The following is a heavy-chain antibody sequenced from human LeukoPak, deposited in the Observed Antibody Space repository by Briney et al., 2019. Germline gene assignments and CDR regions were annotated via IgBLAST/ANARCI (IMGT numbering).Heavy chain of an antibody. D-gene: IGHD2-2*01. CDR2: IHYTACP. Sequence: SQTLSLTCPVSEDSVRSGPYFCGWIRQPPGKGLELLSLIHYTACPYYKSSLRSRVTMSVDTSKNQFSPMLRSVTAADTATYYCARLDGGQLGHCSSTSCNGAFDIWGQGAMVTVSS. CDR3: ARLDGGQLGHCSSTSCNGAFDI. J-gene: IGHJ3*02. CDR1: EDSVRSGPYF. V-gene: IGHV4-39*07.